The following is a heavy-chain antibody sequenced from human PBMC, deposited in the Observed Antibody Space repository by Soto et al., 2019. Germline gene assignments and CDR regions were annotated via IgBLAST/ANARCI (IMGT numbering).Heavy chain of an antibody. D-gene: IGHD6-6*01. V-gene: IGHV3-30*18. Sequence: QVQLVESGGGVVQPGRSLRLSCAASGFTFSSYGMHWVRQAPGKGLEWVAVISYDGSNKYYADSVKGRFTISRDNFKNTLYLKMNSLRAEDTAVYYCAKERYSSSSPDFDYWGQGTLVTVSS. CDR2: ISYDGSNK. CDR1: GFTFSSYG. CDR3: AKERYSSSSPDFDY. J-gene: IGHJ4*02.